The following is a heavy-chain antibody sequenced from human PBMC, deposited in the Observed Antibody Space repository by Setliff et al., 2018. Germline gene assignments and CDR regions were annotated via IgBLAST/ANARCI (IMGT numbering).Heavy chain of an antibody. CDR3: ARGLGYCTNGVCYTGWYYYYGMDV. D-gene: IGHD2-8*01. V-gene: IGHV1-3*01. J-gene: IGHJ6*02. CDR1: GYTFSSYS. CDR2: INAANENT. Sequence: ASVKVSCKASGYTFSSYSMHWVRQAPGQRLEWMGWINAANENTQYSKKFQGRLTITRDTSANTAYMELSSLRSEDTAVYYCARGLGYCTNGVCYTGWYYYYGMDVWGQGTTVTVSS.